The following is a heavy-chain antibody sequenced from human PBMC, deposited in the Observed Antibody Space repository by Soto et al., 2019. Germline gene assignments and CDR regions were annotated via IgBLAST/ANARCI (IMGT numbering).Heavy chain of an antibody. Sequence: PSETLSLTCAVSGGSISSSNFYWCWFRQSPGKGLEWIGSIHYGGSTYYNPSLESRVTISVDTSKNQFSLSVSSVTAADTAVYYCAKDASCYSCGAWGQGTLVTVS. D-gene: IGHD2-15*01. CDR1: GGSISSSNFY. CDR2: IHYGGST. J-gene: IGHJ4*02. CDR3: AKDASCYSCGA. V-gene: IGHV4-39*01.